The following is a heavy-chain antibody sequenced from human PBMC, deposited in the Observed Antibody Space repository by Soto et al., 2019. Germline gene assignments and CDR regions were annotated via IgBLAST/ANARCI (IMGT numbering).Heavy chain of an antibody. J-gene: IGHJ3*02. CDR2: INACNGST. D-gene: IGHD2-15*01. CDR3: ARELDCSGGSCYSGGAFDI. CDR1: GYTFTSYG. Sequence: ASVKVSCKASGYTFTSYGISWLRQAPGQGLEWMGWINACNGSTKYSQKLQGRVTITRDTSASTAYMELSSLRSEDTAVYYCARELDCSGGSCYSGGAFDIWGQGTMVTVSS. V-gene: IGHV1-18*01.